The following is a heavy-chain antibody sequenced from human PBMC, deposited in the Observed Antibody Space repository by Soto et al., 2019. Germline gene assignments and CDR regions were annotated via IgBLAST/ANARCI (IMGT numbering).Heavy chain of an antibody. CDR2: IKSKTDGGTT. CDR3: TTSRFLEWLSPPDY. J-gene: IGHJ4*02. V-gene: IGHV3-15*07. CDR1: RFTFSSYS. Sequence: PGGSLRLSCAASRFTFSSYSMNWVRQAPGKGLEWVGRIKSKTDGGTTDYAAPVKGRFTNSRDDSKNTLYLQMNSLKTEDTAVYYCTTSRFLEWLSPPDYWGQGTLVTVSS. D-gene: IGHD3-3*01.